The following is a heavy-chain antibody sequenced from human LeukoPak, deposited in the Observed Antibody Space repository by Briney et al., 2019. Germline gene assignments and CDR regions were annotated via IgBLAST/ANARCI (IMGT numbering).Heavy chain of an antibody. CDR3: ARSVEGYCSGGSCYFYYYYMDV. Sequence: SETLSLTCTVSGGSISGSTYYRGWIRQTPGKGLEWIGSIYYSGSTYYNPSLKSRVTISVDTSKNQFSLKLSSVTAADTAVYYCARSVEGYCSGGSCYFYYYYMDVWGKGTTVTVSS. J-gene: IGHJ6*03. V-gene: IGHV4-39*07. CDR1: GGSISGSTYY. D-gene: IGHD2-15*01. CDR2: IYYSGST.